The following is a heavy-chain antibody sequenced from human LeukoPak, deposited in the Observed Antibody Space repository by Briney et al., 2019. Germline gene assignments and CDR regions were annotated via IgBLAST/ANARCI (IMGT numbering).Heavy chain of an antibody. V-gene: IGHV3-21*01. CDR2: ISSSSSYI. D-gene: IGHD2-2*01. Sequence: GGSLRLSCAASGFTFSSYSMNWVRQAPGKGLEWVSSISSSSSYIYYADSVKGRFTISRDNAKNSLYLQMNSLRAEDTAVYYCARGSTLGAYYYYGMDVWGQGTTVTVSS. CDR1: GFTFSSYS. J-gene: IGHJ6*02. CDR3: ARGSTLGAYYYYGMDV.